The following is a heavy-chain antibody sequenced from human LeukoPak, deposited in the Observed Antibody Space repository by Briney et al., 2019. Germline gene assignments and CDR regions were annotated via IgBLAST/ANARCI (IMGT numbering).Heavy chain of an antibody. J-gene: IGHJ4*02. CDR2: ISGSGGIT. CDR1: EFSFSNYA. V-gene: IGHV3-23*01. Sequence: GGSLRLACEVSEFSFSNYAMSWVRQAPGKGLEWVSAISGSGGITYHADSVRGRFTISRDNFKSTLYLQMNSLRVDDTAVYFCAKADYYFDHWGQGTLVTVSS. CDR3: AKADYYFDH.